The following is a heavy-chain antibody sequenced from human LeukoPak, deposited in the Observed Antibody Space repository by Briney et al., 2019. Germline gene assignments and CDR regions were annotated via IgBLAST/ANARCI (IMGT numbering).Heavy chain of an antibody. CDR2: IYWDDDK. D-gene: IGHD3-10*01. V-gene: IGHV2-5*02. CDR3: AHSNVLLWFGESLLRGMDV. CDR1: GFSLSTSGVG. J-gene: IGHJ6*02. Sequence: SGPTLVNPTRTLTLTCTFSGFSLSTSGVGVGWIRQPPGKALEWLALIYWDDDKRYSPSLKSRLTITKDTSKNQVVLTMTNMDPVDTATYYCAHSNVLLWFGESLLRGMDVWGQGTTVTVSS.